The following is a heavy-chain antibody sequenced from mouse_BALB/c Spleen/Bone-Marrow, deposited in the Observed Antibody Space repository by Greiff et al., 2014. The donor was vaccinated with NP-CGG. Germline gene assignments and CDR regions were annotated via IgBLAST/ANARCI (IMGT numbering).Heavy chain of an antibody. J-gene: IGHJ4*01. V-gene: IGHV14-3*02. Sequence: EVQLQQSGAELVKPGASVKLSCTASGFNIKDTYIHWVKQRPEQGLEWIGRIDPANGNTKYDPKFQGKATITTDTSSNTAYLQXXXXTSEDTAVYYCAQGYDWAMDYWGQGTSVTVSS. D-gene: IGHD2-14*01. CDR2: IDPANGNT. CDR3: AQGYDWAMDY. CDR1: GFNIKDTY.